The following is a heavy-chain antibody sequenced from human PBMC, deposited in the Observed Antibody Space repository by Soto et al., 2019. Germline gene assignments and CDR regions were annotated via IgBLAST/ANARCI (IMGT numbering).Heavy chain of an antibody. J-gene: IGHJ3*02. D-gene: IGHD3-16*02. CDR2: ISGSGGST. CDR1: GFTFSSYA. CDR3: AKIVHEYYDYIWGSYRSFNAFDI. V-gene: IGHV3-23*01. Sequence: EVQLLESGGGLVQPGGSLRLSCAASGFTFSSYAMSWVRQAPGKGLEWVSAISGSGGSTYYADSVKGRFTISRDNSKNTLYLQMISLRAEDTAVYYCAKIVHEYYDYIWGSYRSFNAFDIWGQGTMVTVSS.